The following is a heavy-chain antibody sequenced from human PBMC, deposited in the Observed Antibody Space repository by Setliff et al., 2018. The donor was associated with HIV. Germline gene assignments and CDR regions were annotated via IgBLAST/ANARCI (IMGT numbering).Heavy chain of an antibody. CDR3: ARRFEQWLAFDY. J-gene: IGHJ4*02. Sequence: SETLSLTCTVSGGSVNDFYCNWIRQPPGKGPEWIGYIHSSGSTIYNPSLKSRITISLDTSKEQFSLELSSATAADTAVYYCARRFEQWLAFDYWGQGTLVTVSS. CDR2: IHSSGST. V-gene: IGHV4-4*09. CDR1: GGSVNDFY. D-gene: IGHD6-19*01.